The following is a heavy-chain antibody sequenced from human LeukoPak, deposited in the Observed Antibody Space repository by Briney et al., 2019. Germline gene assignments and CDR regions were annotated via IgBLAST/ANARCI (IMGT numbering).Heavy chain of an antibody. J-gene: IGHJ4*02. CDR2: MSPKSGNT. V-gene: IGHV1-8*01. CDR1: GYTFVSYD. Sequence: GASVKVSCKASGYTFVSYDINWVRQATGQGPEWMGWMSPKSGNTGYAQKFQGRVTMTRDTSINTAYMELSGLISEDTVVYYCTRGPPNWGYDFWGQGTLVAVSS. D-gene: IGHD7-27*01. CDR3: TRGPPNWGYDF.